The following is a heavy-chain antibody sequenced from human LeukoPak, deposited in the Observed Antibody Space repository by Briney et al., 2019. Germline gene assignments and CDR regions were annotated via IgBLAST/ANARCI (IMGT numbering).Heavy chain of an antibody. V-gene: IGHV4-59*01. D-gene: IGHD6-25*01. CDR2: IYYSGST. J-gene: IGHJ4*02. CDR1: GGSIRTYY. Sequence: SETLSLTCTVSGGSIRTYYWSWIRQPPGKGLEWIGYIYYSGSTNYNPSLKSRVTIPVDMSKNQFSLKLSSVTAADTAVYYCAREPRSSSDPYYFDFWGQGTLVTVSS. CDR3: AREPRSSSDPYYFDF.